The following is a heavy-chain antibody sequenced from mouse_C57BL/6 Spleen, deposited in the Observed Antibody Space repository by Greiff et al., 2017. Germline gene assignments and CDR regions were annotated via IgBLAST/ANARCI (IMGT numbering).Heavy chain of an antibody. J-gene: IGHJ2*01. Sequence: QVPLKQSGAELVKPGASVKVSCKASGYTFTSYWMHWVKQRPVQGLEWIGRIHPSDSDTNYNHKFKGKATLTGDKSSSTAYMQLSSLTSEDSAVYYCAITYDYDGYYFDYWGQGTTLTVSS. V-gene: IGHV1-74*01. CDR2: IHPSDSDT. CDR3: AITYDYDGYYFDY. CDR1: GYTFTSYW. D-gene: IGHD2-4*01.